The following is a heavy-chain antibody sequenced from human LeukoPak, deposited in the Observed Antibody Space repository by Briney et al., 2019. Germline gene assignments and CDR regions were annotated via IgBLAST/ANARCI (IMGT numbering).Heavy chain of an antibody. D-gene: IGHD1-14*01. J-gene: IGHJ3*02. V-gene: IGHV4-30-4*01. CDR1: GGSISSGDYY. CDR2: IYYSGST. CDR3: ARPSGRNWNAFDI. Sequence: SETLSLTCTVSGGSISSGDYYWRWIRQPPGKGLEWIGYIYYSGSTYCSPSLKSRVTISVDTSKNQFSLKLSSVTAADTAVYSCARPSGRNWNAFDIWGQGTMVTVSS.